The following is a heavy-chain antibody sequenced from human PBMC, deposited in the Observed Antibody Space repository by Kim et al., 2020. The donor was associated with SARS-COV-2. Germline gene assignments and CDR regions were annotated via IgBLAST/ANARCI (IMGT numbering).Heavy chain of an antibody. V-gene: IGHV1-69*04. CDR1: GCTFSSYA. Sequence: SVKVSCKASGCTFSSYAISWVRQAPGQGLEWMGRIIPIFGIANYAQKFQGRVTITADKSTSTAYMELSSLRSEDTAVYYCARGPYYYDSSGYYLDYWGQGTLVTVSS. CDR2: IIPIFGIA. CDR3: ARGPYYYDSSGYYLDY. D-gene: IGHD3-22*01. J-gene: IGHJ4*02.